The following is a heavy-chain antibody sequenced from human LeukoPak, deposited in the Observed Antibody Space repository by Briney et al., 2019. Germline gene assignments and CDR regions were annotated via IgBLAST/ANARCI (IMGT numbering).Heavy chain of an antibody. Sequence: PGWSLRLSCAASGFTFSSYGMHWVRQAPGKGLEWVSVIWYDGGNKYYADSVKGRFTISRDNPKNTLYLQMDSLRAEDTAVYYCARESIEARLVGGAYCYYGMDVWGQGTTVTVSS. V-gene: IGHV3-33*01. J-gene: IGHJ6*02. D-gene: IGHD6-6*01. CDR3: ARESIEARLVGGAYCYYGMDV. CDR1: GFTFSSYG. CDR2: IWYDGGNK.